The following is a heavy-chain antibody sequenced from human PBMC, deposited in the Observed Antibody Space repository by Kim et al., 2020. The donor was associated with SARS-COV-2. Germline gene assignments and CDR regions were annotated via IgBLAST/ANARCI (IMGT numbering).Heavy chain of an antibody. V-gene: IGHV3-30*03. D-gene: IGHD2-2*01. CDR1: GFTFSSYG. CDR3: ATCPQVDSSTSWRRAPDYYYYGMDV. CDR2: ISYDGSNK. Sequence: GGSLRLSCAASGFTFSSYGMHWVRQAPGKGLEWVAVISYDGSNKYYADSVKGRFTISRDNSKNTLYLQMNSLRAEDTAVYYCATCPQVDSSTSWRRAPDYYYYGMDVWGQGTTVPVSS. J-gene: IGHJ6*02.